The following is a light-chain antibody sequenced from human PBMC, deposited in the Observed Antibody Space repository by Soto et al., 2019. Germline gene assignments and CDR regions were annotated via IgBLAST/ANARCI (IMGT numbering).Light chain of an antibody. J-gene: IGKJ4*01. CDR1: QSISSW. CDR3: QQYNSYPLT. V-gene: IGKV1-5*01. CDR2: DAS. Sequence: DIQMTQSPSTLSASVGERATITCRASQSISSWLAWYQQKPGKAPKLLIYDASSLESGVPSRFSGSGSGTVFTLTISRLQPDVFASYYCQQYNSYPLTFGGGTKVEIK.